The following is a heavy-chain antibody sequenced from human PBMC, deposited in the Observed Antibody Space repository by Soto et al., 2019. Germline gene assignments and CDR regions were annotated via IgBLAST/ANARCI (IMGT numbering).Heavy chain of an antibody. D-gene: IGHD5-18*01. V-gene: IGHV4-59*01. Sequence: SETLSLTCTVSGGSISSYYWSWIRQPPGKGLEWIGYIYYSGSTNYNPSLKSRVTISVDTSKNQFSLKLSSVTAADTAVYYCARDRGYSYGVDYWGQGTLVTSPQ. CDR2: IYYSGST. CDR1: GGSISSYY. J-gene: IGHJ4*02. CDR3: ARDRGYSYGVDY.